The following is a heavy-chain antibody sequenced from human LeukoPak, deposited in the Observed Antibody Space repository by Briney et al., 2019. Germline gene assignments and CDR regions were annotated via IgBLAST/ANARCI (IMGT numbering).Heavy chain of an antibody. CDR3: ARATGVTPGTLLGGYSYPRGENWFDP. CDR2: INNSGST. J-gene: IGHJ5*02. CDR1: GGSFSGYY. V-gene: IGHV4-34*01. Sequence: PSETLSLTCAVYGGSFSGYYWSWIRQPPGKGLEWIGEINNSGSTNYNPSLKSRVTISVDTSKNQFSLKLSSVTAADTAVYYCARATGVTPGTLLGGYSYPRGENWFDPWGQGTLVTVSS. D-gene: IGHD5-18*01.